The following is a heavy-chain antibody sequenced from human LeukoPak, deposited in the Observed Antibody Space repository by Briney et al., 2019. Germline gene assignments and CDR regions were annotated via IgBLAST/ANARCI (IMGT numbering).Heavy chain of an antibody. CDR2: INPSGGST. CDR1: GYTFTSYY. V-gene: IGHV1-46*01. J-gene: IGHJ4*02. Sequence: GASVKVSCKASGYTFTSYYMHLVRQAPVQGLEWMGIINPSGGSTSYAQKFQGRVTMTRDTSTSTVYMELSSLRSEDTAVYYCARVHHGARFNDYWGQGTLVPVSS. D-gene: IGHD1-26*01. CDR3: ARVHHGARFNDY.